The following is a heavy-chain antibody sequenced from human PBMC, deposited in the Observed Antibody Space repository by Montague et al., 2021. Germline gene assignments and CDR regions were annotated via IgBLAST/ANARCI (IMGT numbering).Heavy chain of an antibody. J-gene: IGHJ5*02. CDR2: IYSSGNT. CDR3: ARALHGRYVKWFDP. V-gene: IGHV4-59*11. Sequence: SETLSLTCAVTGASIQPHYWSWIRQPPGKGLEWIGVIYSSGNTYYNSSLKNRVTISVDTSKSQFSLKLSSLTAADTAVYYCARALHGRYVKWFDPWGQGTLVIVSS. CDR1: GASIQPHY. D-gene: IGHD5-12*01.